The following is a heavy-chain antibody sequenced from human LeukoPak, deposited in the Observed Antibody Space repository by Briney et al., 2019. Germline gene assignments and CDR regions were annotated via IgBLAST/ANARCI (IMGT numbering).Heavy chain of an antibody. V-gene: IGHV4-4*07. J-gene: IGHJ6*03. D-gene: IGHD2-2*01. CDR3: AKEGSSSTNCLPGYYMDV. CDR1: GGSISGYY. CDR2: LYSSGST. Sequence: PSETLSLTCTVSGGSISGYYWSWIRQPAGKGLEWIGRLYSSGSTNYNPSLRSRVTMSVDTSKNQFSLNLSSVTAADTAVYYCAKEGSSSTNCLPGYYMDVWGKGTTVTVSS.